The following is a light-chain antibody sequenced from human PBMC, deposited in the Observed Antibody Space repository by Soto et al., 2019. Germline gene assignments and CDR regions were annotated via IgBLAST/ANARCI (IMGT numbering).Light chain of an antibody. Sequence: QSVLTQSPSASASLGASVKLTCTLSSGHSSYAIAWHQQRPEKGPRHLMKLNSDGSHSKGDGIPDRFSGSSSGAERYLTISSLQSEDEADYYCQTWGTGIRVFGGGTKLTVL. J-gene: IGLJ3*02. CDR3: QTWGTGIRV. CDR2: LNSDGSH. CDR1: SGHSSYA. V-gene: IGLV4-69*01.